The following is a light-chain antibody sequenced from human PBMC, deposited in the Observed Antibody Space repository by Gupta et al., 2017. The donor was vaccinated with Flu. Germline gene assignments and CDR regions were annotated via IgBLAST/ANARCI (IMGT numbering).Light chain of an antibody. Sequence: QSVLTQPPSASRPPGQRVTIPCSGSNSNIGSNNVNWYQQRPGTAPKLLIYSNNQRPSGVPERFSGSKSGTSASLAISGLQAEDEADYYCAAWDDSLNGWVFGGGTKLTVL. CDR3: AAWDDSLNGWV. J-gene: IGLJ3*02. CDR1: NSNIGSNN. V-gene: IGLV1-44*01. CDR2: SNN.